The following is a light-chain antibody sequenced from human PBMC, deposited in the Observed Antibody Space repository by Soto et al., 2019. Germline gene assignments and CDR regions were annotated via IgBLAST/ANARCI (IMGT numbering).Light chain of an antibody. Sequence: DIQMTQCPSTLSGSVGDSVTITCRASQTISSWLAWYQQKPGKAPKLLIYKASTLKSGVPSRFSGSGSGTEFTLTISSLQPDDFATYYCQHYNSYSEAFGQGTQVDIK. V-gene: IGKV1-5*03. CDR2: KAS. CDR1: QTISSW. CDR3: QHYNSYSEA. J-gene: IGKJ1*01.